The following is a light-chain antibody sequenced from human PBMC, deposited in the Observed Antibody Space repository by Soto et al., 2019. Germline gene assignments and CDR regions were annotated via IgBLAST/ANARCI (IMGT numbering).Light chain of an antibody. Sequence: QSALTQPPSASGSPGQSVTISCTGTSSDVGGYNYVSWYQQHPGKAPKLMIYEVSKRPSGVPDRFSGSKSGNTASLTVSGLQAEDEADYYCSSYAGSNNPLYVFGTGTKLTVL. CDR1: SSDVGGYNY. CDR3: SSYAGSNNPLYV. CDR2: EVS. V-gene: IGLV2-8*01. J-gene: IGLJ1*01.